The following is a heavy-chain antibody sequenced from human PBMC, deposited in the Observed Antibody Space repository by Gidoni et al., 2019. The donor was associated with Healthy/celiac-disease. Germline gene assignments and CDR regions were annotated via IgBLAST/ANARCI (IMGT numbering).Heavy chain of an antibody. CDR1: GFTFSSYA. Sequence: QVQLVESGGGVVQPGRSLRLSCAASGFTFSSYAMHWVRQAPGKGLEWVAVISYDGSNKYYADSVKGRFTISRDNSKNTLYLQMNSLRAEDTAVYYCARADCSGGSCHYYYYYGMDVWGQGTTVTVSS. CDR3: ARADCSGGSCHYYYYYGMDV. D-gene: IGHD2-15*01. V-gene: IGHV3-30*01. J-gene: IGHJ6*02. CDR2: ISYDGSNK.